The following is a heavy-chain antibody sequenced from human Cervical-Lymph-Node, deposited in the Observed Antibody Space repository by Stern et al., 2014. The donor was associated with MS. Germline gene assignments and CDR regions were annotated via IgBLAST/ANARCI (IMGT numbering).Heavy chain of an antibody. V-gene: IGHV3-30*04. CDR3: ARDGDGEGYNHGYGYYYYYGMDV. CDR2: ISFDGSKT. CDR1: GFPFNIYA. D-gene: IGHD5-18*01. Sequence: QVQLEESGGGVVQPGRSLRLSCAASGFPFNIYAMHWVRQAPGKGPEGVAVISFDGSKTYYADSVRRRFTISRDNTKNTLYLQMNSLRAEDTAVYYCARDGDGEGYNHGYGYYYYYGMDVWGQGTTVTVSS. J-gene: IGHJ6*02.